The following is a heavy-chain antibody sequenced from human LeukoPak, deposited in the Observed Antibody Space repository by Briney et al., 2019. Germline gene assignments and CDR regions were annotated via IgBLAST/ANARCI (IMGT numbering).Heavy chain of an antibody. CDR3: ARDTAPYSSSSGSAY. D-gene: IGHD6-6*01. Sequence: ASVKVSCKASGGTFSSYAISWVRQAPGQGLEWMGWISAYNGNTNYAQKLQGRVTMTTDTSTSTAYMELRSLRSDDTAVYYCARDTAPYSSSSGSAYWGQGTLVTVSS. CDR1: GGTFSSYA. J-gene: IGHJ4*02. V-gene: IGHV1-18*01. CDR2: ISAYNGNT.